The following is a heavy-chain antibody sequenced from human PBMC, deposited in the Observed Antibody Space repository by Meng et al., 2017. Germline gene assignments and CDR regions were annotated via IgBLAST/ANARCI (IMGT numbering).Heavy chain of an antibody. D-gene: IGHD5-24*01. Sequence: GGSLRPSCAASGFTFSSYWMSWVRQAPGKGLEWVANIKQDGSEKYYVDSVKGRFTISRDNAKNSLYLQMNSLRAEDTAVYYCARDREDVEMATIDPGNLDYWGQGTLVTVSS. CDR2: IKQDGSEK. V-gene: IGHV3-7*01. J-gene: IGHJ4*02. CDR1: GFTFSSYW. CDR3: ARDREDVEMATIDPGNLDY.